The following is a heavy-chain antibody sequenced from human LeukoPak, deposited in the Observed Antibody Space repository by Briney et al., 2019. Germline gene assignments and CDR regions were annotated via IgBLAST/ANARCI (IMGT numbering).Heavy chain of an antibody. Sequence: GGSLRLSCAASGFSFSNYGMHWVRQAPGKGLEWVAVISYDGSNKSYADSVKGRFTISRDNSKNTLYLQMNSLRAEDTAVYYCAKVITYDSSGYYRHPDYWGQGTLVTVSS. CDR2: ISYDGSNK. CDR3: AKVITYDSSGYYRHPDY. V-gene: IGHV3-30*18. J-gene: IGHJ4*02. CDR1: GFSFSNYG. D-gene: IGHD3-22*01.